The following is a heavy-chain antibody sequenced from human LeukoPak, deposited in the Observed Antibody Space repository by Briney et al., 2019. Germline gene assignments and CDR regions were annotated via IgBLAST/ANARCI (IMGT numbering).Heavy chain of an antibody. CDR1: GGSISSYY. Sequence: KPSETLSLTCTVSGGSISSYYWSWIRQPPGKGLEWIGYIYYSGSTNYNPSLKSRVTISVDTSMNQFSLKLSSVTAADTAVYYCARSNFYSSSWYEFWGQGSLVTVSS. D-gene: IGHD6-13*01. CDR3: ARSNFYSSSWYEF. J-gene: IGHJ5*01. CDR2: IYYSGST. V-gene: IGHV4-59*08.